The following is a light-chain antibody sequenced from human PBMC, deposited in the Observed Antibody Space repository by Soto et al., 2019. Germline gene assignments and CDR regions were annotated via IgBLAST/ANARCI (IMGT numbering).Light chain of an antibody. V-gene: IGKV3-20*01. Sequence: DIVLTQSPATLSLSPGERATLSCRASQSVSSSYLAWYQQKPGQAPRLLIYGASSRATGIPDRFSGSGSGTDFTLTISRLEPEDFAVYYCQQYGSSPTWTFGQGTKVDIK. CDR3: QQYGSSPTWT. J-gene: IGKJ1*01. CDR1: QSVSSSY. CDR2: GAS.